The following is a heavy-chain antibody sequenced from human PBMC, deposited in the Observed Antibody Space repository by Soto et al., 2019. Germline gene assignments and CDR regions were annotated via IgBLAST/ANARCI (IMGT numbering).Heavy chain of an antibody. J-gene: IGHJ6*02. D-gene: IGHD3-3*01. V-gene: IGHV4-34*01. Sequence: SETLSLTCAVYGGSFSGYYWSWIRQPPGKGLEWIGEINHSGSTNYNPSLKSRVTISVDTSKNQFSLKLSSVTAADTAVYYCARGEITIFGVVTSYYYYGMDVWGQGTMVTVSS. CDR3: ARGEITIFGVVTSYYYYGMDV. CDR2: INHSGST. CDR1: GGSFSGYY.